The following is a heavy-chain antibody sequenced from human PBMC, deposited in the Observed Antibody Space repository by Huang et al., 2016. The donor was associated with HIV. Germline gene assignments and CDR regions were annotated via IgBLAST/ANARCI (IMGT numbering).Heavy chain of an antibody. D-gene: IGHD4-17*01. CDR3: SPSGDDYFYFYMDV. Sequence: QLVESGGDSVQSGRSLRLSCRVSGFIFNDFAINWVRQSAGKGLEGVGFVRSKELGGGSKSAPSVKDRFTVSRDEAKNVAFLQMDNLQVDDTAIYYCSPSGDDYFYFYMDVWGNGTTVSVS. CDR2: VRSKELGGGS. V-gene: IGHV3-49*04. J-gene: IGHJ6*03. CDR1: GFIFNDFA.